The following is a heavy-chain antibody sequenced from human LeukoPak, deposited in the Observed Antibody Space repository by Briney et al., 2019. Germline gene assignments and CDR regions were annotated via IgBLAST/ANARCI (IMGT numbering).Heavy chain of an antibody. Sequence: GGSLRLSRAASGFTFSSYGMHWVRQAPGKGLEWVAFIRYDGSNKYYADSVKGRFTISRDNSKNTLYLQMNSLRAEDTAVYYCAKAGGYSYGYYFDYWGQGTLVTVSS. CDR3: AKAGGYSYGYYFDY. J-gene: IGHJ4*02. D-gene: IGHD5-18*01. CDR1: GFTFSSYG. V-gene: IGHV3-30*02. CDR2: IRYDGSNK.